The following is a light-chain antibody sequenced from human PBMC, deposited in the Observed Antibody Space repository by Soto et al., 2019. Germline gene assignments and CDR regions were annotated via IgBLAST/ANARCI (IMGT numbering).Light chain of an antibody. CDR1: QSVTSNY. CDR3: QQYGSSPYT. V-gene: IGKV3-20*01. J-gene: IGKJ2*01. Sequence: EIVLTQSPDTLSLSPGERATLSCRASQSVTSNYLAWYQQKPDQPPRLLIYGASNRASGIPDRFSGSASGTDFTLTVSRLEPGDFAVYYCQQYGSSPYTFGQGTKLEIK. CDR2: GAS.